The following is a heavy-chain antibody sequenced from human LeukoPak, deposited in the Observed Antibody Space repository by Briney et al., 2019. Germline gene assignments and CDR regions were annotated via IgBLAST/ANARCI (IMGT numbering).Heavy chain of an antibody. CDR3: ARVAYCSGGSCNPTHFFDY. D-gene: IGHD2-15*01. CDR2: IYYSGST. J-gene: IGHJ4*02. V-gene: IGHV4-30-4*01. Sequence: SSETLSLTCTVSGGSITNGDYYWGWIRQPPGKGLEWIGYIYYSGSTYYNPSLKSRITISVDTSKNQFFLRLNSVTAADTAVYYCARVAYCSGGSCNPTHFFDYWGQGTLVTVSS. CDR1: GGSITNGDYY.